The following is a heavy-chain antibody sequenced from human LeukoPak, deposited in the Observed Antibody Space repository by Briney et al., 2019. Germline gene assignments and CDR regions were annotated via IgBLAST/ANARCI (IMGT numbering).Heavy chain of an antibody. V-gene: IGHV4-61*01. J-gene: IGHJ4*02. D-gene: IGHD3-22*01. CDR2: IYYSGST. CDR1: GGSFSSGSYY. CDR3: ARGFIHYYDSSGYFDY. Sequence: PSETLSLTCTVSGGSFSSGSYYWSWIRQPPGKGLEWIGYIYYSGSTNYNPSLKSRVTISVDTSKNQFSLKLSSVTAADTAVYYCARGFIHYYDSSGYFDYWGQGTLVTVSS.